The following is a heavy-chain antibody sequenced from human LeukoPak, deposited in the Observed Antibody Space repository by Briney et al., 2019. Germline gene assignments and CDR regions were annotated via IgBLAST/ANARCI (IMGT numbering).Heavy chain of an antibody. Sequence: GGSLRLSCAASGFTFSSYSMNWVRQAPGKGLEWVSSISSSNSYIYYADSVKGRFTISRDNAKNSLYLQMNSLRAEDTAVYYCARDLRQQLVKDAFDIWGQGTMVTVSS. CDR2: ISSSNSYI. J-gene: IGHJ3*02. V-gene: IGHV3-21*01. CDR1: GFTFSSYS. D-gene: IGHD6-13*01. CDR3: ARDLRQQLVKDAFDI.